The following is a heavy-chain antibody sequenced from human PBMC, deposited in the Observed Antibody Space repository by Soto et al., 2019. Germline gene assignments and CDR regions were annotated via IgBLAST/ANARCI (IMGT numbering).Heavy chain of an antibody. CDR3: ARGNMVRGVTTSDV. CDR1: GGSISRYY. J-gene: IGHJ6*04. V-gene: IGHV4-59*01. Sequence: SETLSLTCTVSGGSISRYYWSWIRQPPGKGLEWIGYIYYSGSTNYNPSLKSRVTISVDTSKNQFSLKLSSVTAADTAVYYCARGNMVRGVTTSDVWGKGTTVTVSS. CDR2: IYYSGST. D-gene: IGHD3-10*01.